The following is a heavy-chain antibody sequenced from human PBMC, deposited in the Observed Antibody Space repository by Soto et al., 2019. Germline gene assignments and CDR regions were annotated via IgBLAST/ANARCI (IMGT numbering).Heavy chain of an antibody. CDR1: GFSLDTWGVG. CDR2: IYWDDDK. D-gene: IGHD3-16*01. CDR3: ARALGSWGSYYFDH. V-gene: IGHV2-5*02. J-gene: IGHJ4*02. Sequence: QITLKESGPTLVRATQTLTLTCTVSGFSLDTWGVGVGWIRQSPGTAPEWLALIYWDDDKRYSPSLKNRLTITKDTSKNQVVLTVTNMDPVDTVTYYCARALGSWGSYYFDHWGQGTLVTVSS.